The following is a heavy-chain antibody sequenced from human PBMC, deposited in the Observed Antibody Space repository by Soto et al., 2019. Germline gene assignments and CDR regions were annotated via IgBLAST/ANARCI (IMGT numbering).Heavy chain of an antibody. V-gene: IGHV4-34*01. Sequence: PSETLSLPCAVYGWYLSGYYWSWIRQAPGKGLEWIGEINHSGSTNYNPSLKSRVTISVDTSKNQFSLKLSSVTAADTAVFYCTRSKYSRGWYEVYFDSWGQGTLVTVSS. CDR2: INHSGST. J-gene: IGHJ4*02. CDR3: TRSKYSRGWYEVYFDS. CDR1: GWYLSGYY. D-gene: IGHD6-19*01.